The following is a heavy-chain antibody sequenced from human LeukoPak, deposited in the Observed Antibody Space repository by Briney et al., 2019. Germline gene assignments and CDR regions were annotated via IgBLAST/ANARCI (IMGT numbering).Heavy chain of an antibody. CDR1: GFTFSSYS. J-gene: IGHJ4*02. Sequence: PGGSLRLSCAASGFTFSSYSMNWVRQAPGKGLEWVSSISSTGSAIYYADSLKGRFTISRDNAKNSLYLQMNSLRAEDTAVYYCARDLGSSSWISYFDYWGQGALVTVSS. CDR3: ARDLGSSSWISYFDY. V-gene: IGHV3-21*01. CDR2: ISSTGSAI. D-gene: IGHD6-13*01.